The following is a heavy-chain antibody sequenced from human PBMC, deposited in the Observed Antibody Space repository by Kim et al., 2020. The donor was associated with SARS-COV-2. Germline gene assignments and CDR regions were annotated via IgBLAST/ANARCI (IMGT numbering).Heavy chain of an antibody. J-gene: IGHJ6*02. D-gene: IGHD4-17*01. Sequence: GGSLRLSCAASGFTVSSNYMSWVRQAPGKGLEWVSVIYSGGSTYYADSVKGRFTISRDNSKNTLYLQMNSLRAEDTAVYYCARVGRSYGDYSTHLYYYYGMDVWGQGTTVTVSS. V-gene: IGHV3-53*01. CDR2: IYSGGST. CDR3: ARVGRSYGDYSTHLYYYYGMDV. CDR1: GFTVSSNY.